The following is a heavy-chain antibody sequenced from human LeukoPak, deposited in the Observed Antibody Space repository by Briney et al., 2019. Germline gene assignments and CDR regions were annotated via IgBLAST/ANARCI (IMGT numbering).Heavy chain of an antibody. D-gene: IGHD3-22*01. CDR1: GYTFTSYD. CDR3: AREVSASSGYYDY. V-gene: IGHV1-8*01. Sequence: ASVTVSCKASGYTFTSYDINWVRQATGRGLEWMGWINPNSGNTGYAQKFQGRVTMTRNTSISTAYMELSSLRSEDTAVYYCAREVSASSGYYDYWGQGTLVTVSS. CDR2: INPNSGNT. J-gene: IGHJ4*02.